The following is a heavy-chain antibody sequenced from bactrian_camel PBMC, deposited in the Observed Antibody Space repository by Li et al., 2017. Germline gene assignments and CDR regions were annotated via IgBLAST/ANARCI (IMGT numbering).Heavy chain of an antibody. J-gene: IGHJ4*01. CDR3: ASHRGTWGFPY. CDR2: VNSDGGLT. V-gene: IGHV3S40*01. D-gene: IGHD5*01. CDR1: GFLIDTVD. Sequence: VQLVESGGGLVQPGESPRLSCQASGFLIDTVDMSWVRQAPGKGLEWVSAVNSDGGLTYYQDSVKGRFFISRDNAKNTLSLQLNRLTTEDTAMYYCASHRGTWGFPYWGQGTQVTVS.